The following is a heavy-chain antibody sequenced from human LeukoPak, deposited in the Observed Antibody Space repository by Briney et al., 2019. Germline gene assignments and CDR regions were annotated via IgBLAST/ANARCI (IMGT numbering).Heavy chain of an antibody. CDR3: ARDLIVGTIIRYYSDY. Sequence: PGGSLRLACAASGFTFSSYSTNWVRQAPGEGLGWVSYISDTSSSIYYADSVKGRFTISRDNAKNSLYLQMNSLRAEDTAVYYCARDLIVGTIIRYYSDYWGQGTLVTVSS. CDR1: GFTFSSYS. D-gene: IGHD1-26*01. J-gene: IGHJ4*02. CDR2: ISDTSSSI. V-gene: IGHV3-48*01.